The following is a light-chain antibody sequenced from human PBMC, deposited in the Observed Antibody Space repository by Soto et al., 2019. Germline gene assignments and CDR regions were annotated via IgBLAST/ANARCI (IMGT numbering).Light chain of an antibody. Sequence: EVVLTQSPATLSLSPGERATLSCRASQSIGSTYLAWYQQKPGQAPRLLISGASTRATGIPDRFSGSGSGTDFTLTITRLETDDLAVYYCQQYGDSPETFGKGTKV. CDR3: QQYGDSPET. CDR1: QSIGSTY. J-gene: IGKJ1*01. V-gene: IGKV3-20*01. CDR2: GAS.